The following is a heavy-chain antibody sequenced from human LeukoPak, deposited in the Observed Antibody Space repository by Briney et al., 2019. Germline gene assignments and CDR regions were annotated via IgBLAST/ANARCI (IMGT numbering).Heavy chain of an antibody. CDR3: ARADSSLYYYYGMDV. Sequence: LSLTCAVYGGSFSGYYWSWIRQPPGKGLEWVSYISSSGSTIYYADSVKGRFTISRDNAKNSLYLQMNSLRAEDTAAYYCARADSSLYYYYGMDVWGQGTTVTVPS. CDR2: ISSSGSTI. CDR1: GGSFSGYY. V-gene: IGHV3-11*01. D-gene: IGHD3-22*01. J-gene: IGHJ6*02.